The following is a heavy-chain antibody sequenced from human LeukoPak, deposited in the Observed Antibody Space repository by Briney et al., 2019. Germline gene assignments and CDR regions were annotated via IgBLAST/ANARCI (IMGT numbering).Heavy chain of an antibody. Sequence: SETLSLTCTVSGGSISSYYWSWIRQPPGKGLEWIGYIYYSGSTNYNPSLKSRVTISVDTSKNQFSLKLSSVTAADTAVYYCARGYYGSGSYFLPYYYYMDVWAKGPRSPSP. D-gene: IGHD3-10*01. V-gene: IGHV4-59*01. CDR1: GGSISSYY. CDR2: IYYSGST. J-gene: IGHJ6*03. CDR3: ARGYYGSGSYFLPYYYYMDV.